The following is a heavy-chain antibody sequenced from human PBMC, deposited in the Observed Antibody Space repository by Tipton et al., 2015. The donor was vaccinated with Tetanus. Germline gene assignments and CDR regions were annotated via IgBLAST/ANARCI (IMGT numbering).Heavy chain of an antibody. CDR3: ARLEGTGDWYFDL. Sequence: TLSLTCTVSGGSISSSSYYWGWIRQPPGKGLEWIGSIYYSGSTNYNPSLKSRVTISVDTSKNQFSLKLSSVTAADTAVYYCARLEGTGDWYFDLWGRGTLVTVSS. V-gene: IGHV4-39*07. CDR1: GGSISSSSYY. D-gene: IGHD7-27*01. J-gene: IGHJ2*01. CDR2: IYYSGST.